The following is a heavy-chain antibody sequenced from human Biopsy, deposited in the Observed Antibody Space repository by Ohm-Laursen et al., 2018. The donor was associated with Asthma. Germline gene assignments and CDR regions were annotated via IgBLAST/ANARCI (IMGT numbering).Heavy chain of an antibody. Sequence: SSVKVSCKASGVALSGYTFEWVRQARGLGLEWIAWIVFASGATNYAQNFRDRLTVTRDMSAGSVSMELRGLSSTDTAVYYCAAGRTSLQGESLIWGQGTLVSVSS. J-gene: IGHJ4*01. CDR1: GVALSGYT. D-gene: IGHD2/OR15-2a*01. CDR3: AAGRTSLQGESLI. CDR2: IVFASGAT. V-gene: IGHV1-58*01.